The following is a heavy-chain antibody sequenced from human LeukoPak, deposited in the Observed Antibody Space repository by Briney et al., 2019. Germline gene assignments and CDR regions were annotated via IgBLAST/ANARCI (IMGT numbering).Heavy chain of an antibody. CDR2: IKQDGSEK. V-gene: IGHV3-7*01. CDR1: GFTFSSYW. Sequence: GGSLRLSCAASGFTFSSYWMSWVRQAPGKGLEWVANIKQDGSEKYYVDSVKGRFTISRDNAKNSLYLQMNSLRAEDTAVYYCARDSYIVVALHYCYYMDVWGKGTTVTVSS. CDR3: ARDSYIVVALHYCYYMDV. J-gene: IGHJ6*03. D-gene: IGHD2-21*01.